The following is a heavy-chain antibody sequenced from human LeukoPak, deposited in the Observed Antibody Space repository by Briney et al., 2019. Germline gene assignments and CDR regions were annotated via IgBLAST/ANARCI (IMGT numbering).Heavy chain of an antibody. J-gene: IGHJ4*02. Sequence: GGPLRLSCAASGFTFSSYGMHWVRQAPGKGLEWVAVISYDGSNKYYADSVKGRFTISRDNSKNTLYLQMNSLRVEDTAVYYCAKDQSGWSGYATPGYWGQGTLVTVSA. CDR2: ISYDGSNK. D-gene: IGHD5-12*01. V-gene: IGHV3-30*18. CDR1: GFTFSSYG. CDR3: AKDQSGWSGYATPGY.